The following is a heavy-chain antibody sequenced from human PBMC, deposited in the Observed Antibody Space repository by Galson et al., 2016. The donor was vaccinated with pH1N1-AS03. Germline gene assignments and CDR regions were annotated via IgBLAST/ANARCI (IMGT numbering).Heavy chain of an antibody. J-gene: IGHJ4*02. D-gene: IGHD6-13*01. CDR2: ISHSGIT. CDR1: GGSLTDYQ. CDR3: ARGNPFLGSSWYEDS. Sequence: SETPSLTCTVSGGSLTDYQWSWIRQSPGKGLEWIGEISHSGITDYNPSLKSRVSISVDTSKDQFSLNLSSMTAADAAVYYCARGNPFLGSSWYEDSWGQGTLVIVSS. V-gene: IGHV4-34*01.